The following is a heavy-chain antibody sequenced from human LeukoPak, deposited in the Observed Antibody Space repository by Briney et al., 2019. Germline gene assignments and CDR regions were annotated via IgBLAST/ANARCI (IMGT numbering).Heavy chain of an antibody. V-gene: IGHV1-18*01. D-gene: IGHD2-2*01. CDR2: ISAYNGNT. Sequence: ASVKVPCKASGGTFSSYAISWVRQAPGQGLEWMGWISAYNGNTNYAQKLQGRVTMTTDTSTSTAYMELRSLRSDDTAVYYCARVYCSSTSCYDYWGQGTLVTVSS. CDR3: ARVYCSSTSCYDY. J-gene: IGHJ4*02. CDR1: GGTFSSYA.